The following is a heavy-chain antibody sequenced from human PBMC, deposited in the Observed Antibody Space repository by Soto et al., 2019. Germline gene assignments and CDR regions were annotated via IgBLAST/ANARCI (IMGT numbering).Heavy chain of an antibody. V-gene: IGHV4-59*12. CDR3: ARVPGP. J-gene: IGHJ5*02. CDR1: GGSIRSYY. Sequence: PSETLSLTCTVSGGSIRSYYWSWIRQPPGKGLEWIGNIYYSGSTNYNPSLKSRVTLSVDRSKNQFSLKLSSVTAADTAVYYCARVPGPWGQGTLVTVSS. CDR2: IYYSGST.